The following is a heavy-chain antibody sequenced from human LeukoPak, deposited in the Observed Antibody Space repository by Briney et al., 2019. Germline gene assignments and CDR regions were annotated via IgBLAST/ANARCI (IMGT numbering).Heavy chain of an antibody. CDR1: GYTFTIYA. CDR3: ARVNPVPATTYFDY. Sequence: ASVKVSCRASGYTFTIYAMNWVRQAPGQGLEWMGWINTNTGNPTYAQGCTGRFVFSLDTSVSTAYLQISSLKAEDTAVYYCARVNPVPATTYFDYWGQGTLVTVSS. CDR2: INTNTGNP. D-gene: IGHD2-2*01. J-gene: IGHJ4*02. V-gene: IGHV7-4-1*02.